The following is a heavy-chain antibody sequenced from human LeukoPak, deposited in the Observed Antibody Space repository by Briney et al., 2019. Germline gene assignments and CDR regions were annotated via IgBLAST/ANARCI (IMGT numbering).Heavy chain of an antibody. D-gene: IGHD3-3*01. J-gene: IGHJ3*02. CDR1: GYTFTGYY. CDR2: INPNSGGT. V-gene: IGHV1-2*02. Sequence: ASVKVFCKASGYTFTGYYMHWVRQAPGQGLEWMGWINPNSGGTNYAQKFQGRVTMTRDTSISTAYMELSRLRSDDTAVYYCARDGALFLEWLLSVDAFDIWGQGTMVTVSS. CDR3: ARDGALFLEWLLSVDAFDI.